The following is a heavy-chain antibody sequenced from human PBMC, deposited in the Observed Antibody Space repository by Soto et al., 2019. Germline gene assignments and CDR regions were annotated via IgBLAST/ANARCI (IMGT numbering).Heavy chain of an antibody. CDR1: GVIFRSYA. Sequence: EVQLLESGGGLVQPGGSLRLSCAASGVIFRSYAMNWVRQAPGKGLERVLGISGSGDSTYYADAVKCRFTISRDNSKNTLFLQINSLRYDDGAVYYCAKAGVGGFRGCDTFNWFDSWGQGILVTVSS. D-gene: IGHD3-3*01. J-gene: IGHJ5*01. CDR2: ISGSGDST. CDR3: AKAGVGGFRGCDTFNWFDS. V-gene: IGHV3-23*01.